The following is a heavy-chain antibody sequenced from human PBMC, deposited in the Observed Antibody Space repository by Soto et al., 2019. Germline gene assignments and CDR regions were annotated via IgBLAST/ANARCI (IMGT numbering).Heavy chain of an antibody. D-gene: IGHD6-19*01. CDR2: ISSSSSYI. Sequence: GGSLRLSCAASGFTFSGYSMNWVRQAPGKGLEWVSSISSSSSYIYYADSVKGRFTISRDNAKNSLYLQMNSLRAEDTAVYYCARKGYSSGWYLIKFDYWGQGTLVTSPQ. V-gene: IGHV3-21*01. CDR1: GFTFSGYS. J-gene: IGHJ4*02. CDR3: ARKGYSSGWYLIKFDY.